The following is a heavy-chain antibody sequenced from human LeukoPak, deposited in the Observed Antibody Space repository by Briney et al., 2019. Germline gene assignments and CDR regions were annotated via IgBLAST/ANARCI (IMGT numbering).Heavy chain of an antibody. CDR1: GFTFSSYA. V-gene: IGHV3-23*01. CDR2: ISGSGGST. CDR3: AKALVWFGELSRHNFDY. D-gene: IGHD3-10*01. J-gene: IGHJ4*02. Sequence: GSLRLSCAASGFTFSSYAMSWVRQAPGKGLEWVSAISGSGGSTYYADSVKGRFTISRDNSKNTLYLQMNSLRAEDTAVYYCAKALVWFGELSRHNFDYWGQGTLVTVSS.